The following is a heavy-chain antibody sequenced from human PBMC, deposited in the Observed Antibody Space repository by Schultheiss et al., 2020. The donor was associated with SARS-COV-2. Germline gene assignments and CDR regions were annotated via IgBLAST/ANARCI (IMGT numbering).Heavy chain of an antibody. Sequence: ASVKVSCKASGYTFTGYYMHWVRQAPGQGLEWMGWISAYNGNTNYAQKFQGRVTITAEESTSTVYMELSSLRSEDTAVYYCARGPDISSYYYFYWGQGTQVTVSS. D-gene: IGHD3-22*01. V-gene: IGHV1-18*04. CDR1: GYTFTGYY. CDR3: ARGPDISSYYYFY. CDR2: ISAYNGNT. J-gene: IGHJ4*02.